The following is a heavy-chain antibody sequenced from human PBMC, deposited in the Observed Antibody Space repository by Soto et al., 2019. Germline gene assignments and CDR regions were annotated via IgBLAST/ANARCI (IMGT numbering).Heavy chain of an antibody. CDR1: GGTFRSYA. D-gene: IGHD3-10*01. J-gene: IGHJ6*02. Sequence: GASVKVSCKASGGTFRSYAISWVRQAPGQGLEWMGGIIPIFGTANYAQKFQGRVTITADESTSTAYMELSSLRSEDTAVYYCARGGGYYYVWGSLRDPYYYYGMDVWGQGTTVTVS. V-gene: IGHV1-69*13. CDR2: IIPIFGTA. CDR3: ARGGGYYYVWGSLRDPYYYYGMDV.